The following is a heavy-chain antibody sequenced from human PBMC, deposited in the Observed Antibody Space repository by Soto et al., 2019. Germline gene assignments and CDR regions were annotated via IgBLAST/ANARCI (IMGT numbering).Heavy chain of an antibody. V-gene: IGHV3-23*01. CDR1: GGSISSGDYY. J-gene: IGHJ4*02. Sequence: ETLSLTCTVSGGSISSGDYYWSWVRQSPGKGLEWVSTISGSGGSTYYADAVKGRFTISRDNSMGTLYLQMKSLRVEDTAIYYCAKEVSLGSTVDLGYWGQGALVTVSS. D-gene: IGHD7-27*01. CDR3: AKEVSLGSTVDLGY. CDR2: ISGSGGST.